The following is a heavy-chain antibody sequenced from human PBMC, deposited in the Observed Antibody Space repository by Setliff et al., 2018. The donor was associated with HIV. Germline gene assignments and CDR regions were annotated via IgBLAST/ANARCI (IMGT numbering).Heavy chain of an antibody. J-gene: IGHJ5*02. D-gene: IGHD5-12*01. CDR1: GYTFTSYG. CDR3: ARLVARGVWFDP. V-gene: IGHV1-18*01. CDR2: ISAYNGNT. Sequence: ASVKVSCKASGYTFTSYGISWVRQAPGQGLEWMGWISAYNGNTNYAQKLQGRVTMTADTSTSTAYMELRSLRSDDTAVYYCARLVARGVWFDPWGQGQWSQSPQ.